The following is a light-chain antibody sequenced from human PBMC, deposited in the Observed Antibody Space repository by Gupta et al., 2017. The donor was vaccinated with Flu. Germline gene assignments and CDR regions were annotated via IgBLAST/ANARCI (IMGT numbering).Light chain of an antibody. V-gene: IGKV3-15*01. CDR2: GVS. Sequence: PATLSVSPGEGATLSCRASLGISGNLAWFQQMPGQAPRLLIYGVSTRAAGIPARFSGSGSGTDFTLTISSLQSEDFAVYYCQQYNNWSLTFGGGTKVEIK. CDR3: QQYNNWSLT. CDR1: LGISGN. J-gene: IGKJ4*01.